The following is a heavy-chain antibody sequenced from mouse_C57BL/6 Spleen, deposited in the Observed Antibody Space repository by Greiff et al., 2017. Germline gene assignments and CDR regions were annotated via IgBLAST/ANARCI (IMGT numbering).Heavy chain of an antibody. V-gene: IGHV5-4*01. J-gene: IGHJ2*01. Sequence: EVQGVESGGGLVKPGGSLKLSCAASGFTFSSYAMSWVRQTPEKRLEWVATISDGGSYTYYPDNVKGRFTISRDNAKNNLYLQMSHLKSEDTAMYYCARECGVKDFDYWGQGTTLTVSS. CDR2: ISDGGSYT. CDR3: ARECGVKDFDY. D-gene: IGHD2-2*01. CDR1: GFTFSSYA.